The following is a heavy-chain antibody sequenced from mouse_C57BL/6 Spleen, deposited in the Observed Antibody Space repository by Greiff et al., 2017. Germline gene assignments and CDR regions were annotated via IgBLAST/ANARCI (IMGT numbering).Heavy chain of an antibody. V-gene: IGHV5-16*01. Sequence: EVHLVESEGGLVQPGSSMKLSCTASGFTFSDYYMAWVRQVPEKGLEWVANINYDGSSTYYLDSLKSRFIISSDNAKNILYLQMSSLKSEDTATYYCARYYYGSSFYFDYWGQGTTLTVSS. D-gene: IGHD1-1*01. CDR1: GFTFSDYY. J-gene: IGHJ2*01. CDR2: INYDGSST. CDR3: ARYYYGSSFYFDY.